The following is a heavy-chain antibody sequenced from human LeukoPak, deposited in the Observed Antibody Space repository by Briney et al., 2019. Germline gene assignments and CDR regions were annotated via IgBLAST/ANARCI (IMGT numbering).Heavy chain of an antibody. D-gene: IGHD3-10*01. CDR2: IYYSGST. CDR1: GGSISSGDYY. V-gene: IGHV4-39*01. J-gene: IGHJ6*01. CDR3: ARTQRITMVRGVMDV. Sequence: SETLFLTCTVSGGSISSGDYYWSWIRQPPGKGLEWIGSIYYSGSTYYNPSLKSRVTISVDTSKNQFSLKLSSVTAADTAVYYCARTQRITMVRGVMDVWGQGTTVTVSS.